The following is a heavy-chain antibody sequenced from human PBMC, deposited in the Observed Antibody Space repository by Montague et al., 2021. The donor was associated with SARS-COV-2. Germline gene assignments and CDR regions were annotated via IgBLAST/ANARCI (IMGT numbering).Heavy chain of an antibody. CDR3: ARENTVTTFGGPYYIDS. D-gene: IGHD4-17*01. Sequence: SETLSLTCIVSGSSVRSYYWSWIRQPPGKGLEWIGYIYDSGSTNYKPSXXSRVTVSVDTSKNQFSLKLSSVTAADTAVYYCARENTVTTFGGPYYIDSWGQGTLVTVSA. CDR2: IYDSGST. CDR1: GSSVRSYY. J-gene: IGHJ4*02. V-gene: IGHV4-59*02.